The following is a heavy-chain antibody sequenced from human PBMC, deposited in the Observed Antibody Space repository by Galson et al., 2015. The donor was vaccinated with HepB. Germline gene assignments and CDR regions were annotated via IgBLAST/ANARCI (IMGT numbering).Heavy chain of an antibody. Sequence: SLRLSCAASGFTFSRYAMNWVRQAPGRGLEWTSSITGPGGGTYSADSVKGRFTISRDNSRNTLFLHIDSLHQGPIGLPPGTLLQEHLWG. CDR3: TLLQEHL. CDR1: GFTFSRYA. J-gene: IGHJ6*01. CDR2: ITGPGGGT. V-gene: IGHV3-23*01.